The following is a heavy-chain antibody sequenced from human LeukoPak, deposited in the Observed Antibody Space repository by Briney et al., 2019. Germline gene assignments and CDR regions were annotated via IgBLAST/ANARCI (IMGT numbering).Heavy chain of an antibody. Sequence: QPGGSLRLSCAASGFSFSGYAMSWVRQAPGKGLEWVSAIRGSGGSSYYADSVKGRFTISRDNSKDTLYLQMNSLRAEDTAVYYCAKDRDIAVAGDTADWGQGTLVTVSS. J-gene: IGHJ4*02. CDR2: IRGSGGSS. D-gene: IGHD6-19*01. CDR3: AKDRDIAVAGDTAD. V-gene: IGHV3-23*01. CDR1: GFSFSGYA.